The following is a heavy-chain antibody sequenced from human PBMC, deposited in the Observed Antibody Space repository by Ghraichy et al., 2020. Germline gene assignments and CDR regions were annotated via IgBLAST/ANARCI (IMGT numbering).Heavy chain of an antibody. CDR1: GGSISSSNW. D-gene: IGHD1-7*01. Sequence: SETLSLTCAVSGGSISSSNWWSWVRQPPGKGLEWIGEIYHSGSTNYNPSLKSRVTISVDKSKNQFSLKLSSVTAADTAVYYCARVSELPSYGMDVWGQGTTVTVSS. V-gene: IGHV4-4*02. CDR2: IYHSGST. J-gene: IGHJ6*02. CDR3: ARVSELPSYGMDV.